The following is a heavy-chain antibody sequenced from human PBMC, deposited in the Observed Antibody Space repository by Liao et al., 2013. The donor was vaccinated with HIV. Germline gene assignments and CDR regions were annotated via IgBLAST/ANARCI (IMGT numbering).Heavy chain of an antibody. J-gene: IGHJ1*01. V-gene: IGHV4-61*02. CDR1: GGSISSGSYY. Sequence: QVQLQESGPGLVKPSQTLSLTCTVSGGSISSGSYYWSWIRQPAGKGLEWIGRIYTSGSTNYNPSLKSRVTFSVDTSKNQFSLKLTSVTAADTAVYYCARGAEYSTSAEYFQYWGQGTLVTVSS. D-gene: IGHD6-6*01. CDR2: IYTSGST. CDR3: ARGAEYSTSAEYFQY.